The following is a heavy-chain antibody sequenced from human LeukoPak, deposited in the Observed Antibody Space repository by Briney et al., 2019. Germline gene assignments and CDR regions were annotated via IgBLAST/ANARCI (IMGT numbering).Heavy chain of an antibody. D-gene: IGHD6-13*01. CDR2: INGSGGST. CDR3: AKGRQQQLVLYVDY. Sequence: GGSLRLSCAASGFTFSSYAMSWVRQAPGKGLEWVSAINGSGGSTYYADSVKGRFTISRDSSKNTLYLQMNSLRAEDTAVYYCAKGRQQQLVLYVDYWGQGTLVTVSS. V-gene: IGHV3-23*01. CDR1: GFTFSSYA. J-gene: IGHJ4*02.